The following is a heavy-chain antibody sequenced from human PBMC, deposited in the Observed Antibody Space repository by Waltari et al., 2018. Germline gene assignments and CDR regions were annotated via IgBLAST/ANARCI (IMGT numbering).Heavy chain of an antibody. Sequence: QVQLQQWGAGLLKPSETLSLTCAVYGGSFSGYYWSWIRQPPGKGLEWIGEINHSGSTNYNPSLKSRVTISVDTSKNQFSLKLSSVTAADTAVYYCARVRGRRFLEWLLGRAYFDYWGQGTLVTVSS. CDR1: GGSFSGYY. CDR2: INHSGST. D-gene: IGHD3-3*01. V-gene: IGHV4-34*01. CDR3: ARVRGRRFLEWLLGRAYFDY. J-gene: IGHJ4*02.